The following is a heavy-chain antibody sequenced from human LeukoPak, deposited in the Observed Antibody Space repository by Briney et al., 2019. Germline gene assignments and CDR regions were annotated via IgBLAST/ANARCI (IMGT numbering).Heavy chain of an antibody. V-gene: IGHV3-48*04. CDR1: GFTFSSYW. D-gene: IGHD3-16*02. CDR3: ARLYKGDYVWGSYRPGYYFDY. Sequence: GGSLRLSCAASGFTFSSYWMSWVRQAPGKGLEWVSYISSSGSTIYYADSVKGRFTISRDNAKNSLYLQMNSLRAEDTAVYYCARLYKGDYVWGSYRPGYYFDYWGQGTLVTVSS. J-gene: IGHJ4*02. CDR2: ISSSGSTI.